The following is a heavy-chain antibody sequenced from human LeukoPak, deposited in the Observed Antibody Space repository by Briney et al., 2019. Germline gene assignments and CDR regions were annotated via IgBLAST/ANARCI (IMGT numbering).Heavy chain of an antibody. CDR2: IIPIFGTA. V-gene: IGHV1-69*06. CDR3: ARGKQLWLPYYFDY. D-gene: IGHD5-18*01. Sequence: GASVKVSCKASGYTFTSYGISWVRQAPGQGLEWMGGIIPIFGTANYAQKFQGRVTITADKSTSTAYMELSSLRSEDTAVYYCARGKQLWLPYYFDYWGQGTLVTVSS. J-gene: IGHJ4*02. CDR1: GYTFTSYG.